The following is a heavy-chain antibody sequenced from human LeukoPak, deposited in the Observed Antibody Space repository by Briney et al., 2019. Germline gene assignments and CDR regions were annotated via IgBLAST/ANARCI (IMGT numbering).Heavy chain of an antibody. D-gene: IGHD3-10*01. V-gene: IGHV4-39*01. CDR3: ASTYTGLLWFGESNDAFDI. Sequence: PSETLSLTCTVSGGSISNSIYYWGWIRQPPGRGLEWIGSIYYSGSTYYNPSLESRVTISVDTSKNQFSLKLSSVTAADTAVYYCASTYTGLLWFGESNDAFDIWGQGTMVTVSS. J-gene: IGHJ3*02. CDR1: GGSISNSIYY. CDR2: IYYSGST.